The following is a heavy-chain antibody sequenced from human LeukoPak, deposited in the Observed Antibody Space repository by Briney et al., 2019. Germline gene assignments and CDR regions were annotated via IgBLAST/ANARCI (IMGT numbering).Heavy chain of an antibody. V-gene: IGHV3-23*01. CDR1: GFTFDNYA. D-gene: IGHD1-26*01. CDR2: INWRSDEI. J-gene: IGHJ4*02. CDR3: AISGGYWAWAH. Sequence: PGGSLRLSCSASGFTFDNYAMHWVRQAPMKGLEWVASINWRSDEIGYADSVKGRFTISRDNSKNTLYLQMSGLRAEDTAVYYCAISGGYWAWAHWGQGTLVTVSS.